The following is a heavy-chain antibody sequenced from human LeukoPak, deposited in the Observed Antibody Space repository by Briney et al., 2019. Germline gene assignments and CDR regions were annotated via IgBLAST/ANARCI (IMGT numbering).Heavy chain of an antibody. D-gene: IGHD4-17*01. J-gene: IGHJ5*02. V-gene: IGHV3-30*18. CDR1: GFTVSRNY. CDR2: ISYDGSNK. CDR3: AKDGEDYGDYEGWFDP. Sequence: SGGSLRLSCAASGFTVSRNYMSWVRQAPGKGLEWVAIISYDGSNKYYADSVKGRFTISRDNSKNTLYLQMNSLRAEDTAVYYCAKDGEDYGDYEGWFDPWGQGTLVTVSS.